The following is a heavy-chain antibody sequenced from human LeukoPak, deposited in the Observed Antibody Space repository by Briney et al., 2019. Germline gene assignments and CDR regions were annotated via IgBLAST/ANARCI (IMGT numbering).Heavy chain of an antibody. J-gene: IGHJ4*02. D-gene: IGHD3-22*01. CDR3: AKDAPFYDSSGYYQYFDH. Sequence: GGSLRLSCAASGFTFSSYGMHWVRQAPGKGLEWVAVISYDGSNKYYADSVKGRFTISRDNSKNTLYLQMNSLRAEDTAVYYCAKDAPFYDSSGYYQYFDHWGQGTLVTVSS. CDR1: GFTFSSYG. V-gene: IGHV3-30*18. CDR2: ISYDGSNK.